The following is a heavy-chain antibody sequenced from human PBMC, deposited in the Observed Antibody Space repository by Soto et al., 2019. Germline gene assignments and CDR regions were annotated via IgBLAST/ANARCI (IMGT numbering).Heavy chain of an antibody. CDR1: GFTFSSYA. J-gene: IGHJ4*02. CDR2: ICGSGGST. D-gene: IGHD4-4*01. CDR3: AKDLYEEMTTVTYFDY. Sequence: EVQLLESGGGLVQPGGSLRLSCAASGFTFSSYAMSWVRQAPGKGLEWVSAICGSGGSTYYADSVKGRFTISRDNSKNTLYLQMNSLRAEDTAVYYCAKDLYEEMTTVTYFDYWGQGTLVTVSS. V-gene: IGHV3-23*01.